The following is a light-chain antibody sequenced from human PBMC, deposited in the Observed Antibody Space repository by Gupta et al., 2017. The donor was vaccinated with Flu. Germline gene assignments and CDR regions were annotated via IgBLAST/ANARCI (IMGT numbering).Light chain of an antibody. CDR1: QSTSGY. Sequence: DIQMPPSPSSLSASVGDRVTVTCRTSQSTSGYLNWYQKKTGKAPKLLIHDVYSLQSGVPSRFSGSGSGTEFTLIISQLQPEDFATYYCQQSCGVPFTFGGGTKVEIK. J-gene: IGKJ4*01. CDR3: QQSCGVPFT. V-gene: IGKV1-39*01. CDR2: DVY.